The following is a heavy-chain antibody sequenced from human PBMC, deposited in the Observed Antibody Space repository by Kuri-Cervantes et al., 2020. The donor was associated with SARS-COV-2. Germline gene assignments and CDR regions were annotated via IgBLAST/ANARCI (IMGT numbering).Heavy chain of an antibody. CDR3: ARRQSNNDAFDI. J-gene: IGHJ3*02. V-gene: IGHV5-51*01. CDR2: IYPGDSDT. CDR1: GYSFTSYW. Sequence: GGSLRLSCKGSGYSFTSYWIGWVRQMPGKGLEWMGIIYPGDSDTRYSPSFQGQVTISADKFISTAYLQWSSLKASDTAMYYCARRQSNNDAFDIWGQGTMVTDSS. D-gene: IGHD1/OR15-1a*01.